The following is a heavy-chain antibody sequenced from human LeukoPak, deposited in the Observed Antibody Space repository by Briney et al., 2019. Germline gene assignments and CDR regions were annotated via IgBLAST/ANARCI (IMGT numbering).Heavy chain of an antibody. CDR1: GGSISSYY. J-gene: IGHJ6*02. CDR3: ARDARGAPYYYGMDV. D-gene: IGHD3-10*01. CDR2: IYYSGST. Sequence: PSETLSLTCTVSGGSISSYYWSWIRQPPGKGLEWIGYIYYSGSTNYNPSLKSRVTISVDTSKNQFSLKLSSVTAADTAVYYCARDARGAPYYYGMDVWGQGTTVTVSS. V-gene: IGHV4-59*01.